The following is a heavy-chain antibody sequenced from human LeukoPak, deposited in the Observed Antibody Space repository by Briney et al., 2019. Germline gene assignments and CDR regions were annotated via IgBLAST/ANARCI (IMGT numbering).Heavy chain of an antibody. CDR1: GFTFSAYS. V-gene: IGHV3-66*01. D-gene: IGHD4-23*01. J-gene: IGHJ4*02. Sequence: HPGGSLRLSCAASGFTFSAYSMTWIRQAPGKGLEWVSVIYTDGSTNYADSVKGRVTISRDNSKNMLFLQMNSLSAEDTAVYYCARGGNSFYFDYWGQGTLVTVSS. CDR3: ARGGNSFYFDY. CDR2: IYTDGST.